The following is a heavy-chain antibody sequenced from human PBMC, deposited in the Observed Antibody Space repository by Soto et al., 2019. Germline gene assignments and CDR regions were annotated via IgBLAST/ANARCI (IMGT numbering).Heavy chain of an antibody. Sequence: QLQLQESGPGLVKPSETLSLTCTVSGDSISSGTYFWGWVRQPPGKGLEWIGSIYHSGSTYYNPSLKSRGTISVDTSKNPFSQKLRSVTAADTAVYYCARHLGEGYFDYWGQGTLVTVSS. J-gene: IGHJ4*02. CDR3: ARHLGEGYFDY. CDR1: GDSISSGTYF. V-gene: IGHV4-39*01. CDR2: IYHSGST.